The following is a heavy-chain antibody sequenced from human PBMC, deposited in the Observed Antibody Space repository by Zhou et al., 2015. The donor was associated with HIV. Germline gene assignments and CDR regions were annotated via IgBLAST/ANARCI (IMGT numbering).Heavy chain of an antibody. CDR3: AREGVIPYRWADSSGYRGYFDL. CDR1: GYTFTGFSGYY. CDR2: INPNSGGT. Sequence: QVQLVQSGAEVKKPGASVKVSCKASGYTFTGFSGYYMHWVRQAPGQGLEWMGWINPNSGGTNYAQKFQGRVTITADESTSTAYMELSSLRSEDTAVYYXAREGVIPYRWADSSGYRGYFDLWGRGTWSLS. D-gene: IGHD3-22*01. V-gene: IGHV1-2*02. J-gene: IGHJ2*01.